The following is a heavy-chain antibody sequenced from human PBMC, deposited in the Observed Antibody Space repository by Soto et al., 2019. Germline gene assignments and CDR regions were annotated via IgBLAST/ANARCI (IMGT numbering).Heavy chain of an antibody. Sequence: ASVKVSCKASGYTFTGYYMHWVRQAPGQGLEWMGWINPNSGGTNYAQKFQGWVTMTRDTSISTAYMELSRLRSDDTAVYYCARVGLASGGYYVDYWGQGTLVTVSS. D-gene: IGHD1-26*01. CDR3: ARVGLASGGYYVDY. V-gene: IGHV1-2*04. CDR1: GYTFTGYY. CDR2: INPNSGGT. J-gene: IGHJ4*02.